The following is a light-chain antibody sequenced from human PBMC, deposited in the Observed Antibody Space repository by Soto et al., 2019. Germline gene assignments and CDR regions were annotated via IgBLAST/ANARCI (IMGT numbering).Light chain of an antibody. J-gene: IGKJ4*01. CDR1: QNILYSSNNKNY. CDR2: WAS. Sequence: DIVMTQSPDSLAVSPGERATINCNSSQNILYSSNNKNYLAWYQLKPGQPPKLLIYWASTRESGVPDRFSGSGSGTDFTLTISSLQADDVAVYFCQQYYDTPLTFGGGTKVDIK. V-gene: IGKV4-1*01. CDR3: QQYYDTPLT.